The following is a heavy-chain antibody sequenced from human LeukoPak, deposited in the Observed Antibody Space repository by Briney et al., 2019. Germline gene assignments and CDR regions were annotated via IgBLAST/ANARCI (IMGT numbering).Heavy chain of an antibody. D-gene: IGHD2-2*01. CDR2: INSDGNST. CDR3: ARSYCSSTSCYYYYYYYVDV. Sequence: PGGSLRLSCAASGFTFSSYWMHWVRQAPGKGLVWVSRINSDGNSTSYADSVKGRFTISRDNAKNTLYLQTNSLRAEDTAVYYCARSYCSSTSCYYYYYYYVDVWGKGTTVTVSS. J-gene: IGHJ6*03. CDR1: GFTFSSYW. V-gene: IGHV3-74*01.